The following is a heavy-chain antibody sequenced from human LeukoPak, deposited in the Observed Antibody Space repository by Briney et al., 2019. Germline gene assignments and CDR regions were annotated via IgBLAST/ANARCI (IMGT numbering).Heavy chain of an antibody. Sequence: PGGSLRLSCAASGFTFSSYSMNWARQAPGKGLEWVSSISSSSSYIYYADSVKGRFTISRDNAKNSLYLQMNSLGAEDTAVYYCARPTAKVGWFGESYFDYWGQGTLVTVSS. CDR1: GFTFSSYS. CDR3: ARPTAKVGWFGESYFDY. CDR2: ISSSSSYI. D-gene: IGHD3-10*01. V-gene: IGHV3-21*01. J-gene: IGHJ4*02.